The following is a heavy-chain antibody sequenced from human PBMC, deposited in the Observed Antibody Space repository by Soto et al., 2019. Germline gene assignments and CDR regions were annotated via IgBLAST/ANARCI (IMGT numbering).Heavy chain of an antibody. Sequence: SETLSLTCTVSGGSISSGDYYWSWIRQPPGKGLEWIGYIYYSGSTYYNPSLKSRVTISVDTSKNQFSLKLSSVTAADTAVYYCARGPYSNYGMDVWGQGTTVPVSS. CDR3: ARGPYSNYGMDV. D-gene: IGHD4-4*01. J-gene: IGHJ6*02. V-gene: IGHV4-30-4*01. CDR2: IYYSGST. CDR1: GGSISSGDYY.